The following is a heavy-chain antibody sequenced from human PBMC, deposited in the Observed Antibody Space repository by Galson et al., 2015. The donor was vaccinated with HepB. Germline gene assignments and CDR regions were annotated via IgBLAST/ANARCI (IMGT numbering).Heavy chain of an antibody. CDR3: ARDFIGPALAYCGGDCYSGFDY. CDR2: INPSGGST. Sequence: SCKASGYTFTSYYIHWVRQAPGQGLEWMGIINPSGGSTSYAQKFQGRVTMTRDTSTSTVYMELSSLRSEDTAVYYCARDFIGPALAYCGGDCYSGFDYWGQGTLVTVSS. CDR1: GYTFTSYY. J-gene: IGHJ4*02. D-gene: IGHD2-21*02. V-gene: IGHV1-46*01.